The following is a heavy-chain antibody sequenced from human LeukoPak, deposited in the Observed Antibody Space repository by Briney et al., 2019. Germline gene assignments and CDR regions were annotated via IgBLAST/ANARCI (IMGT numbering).Heavy chain of an antibody. D-gene: IGHD3-16*01. CDR2: IHYIGTI. CDR3: ARRWGLTGRGYLDY. CDR1: GGSISSSY. Sequence: SETLSLTCSVSGGSISSSYWSWIRQAPGKGLEWIGYIHYIGTINYNPFFESRVTISVDTAQKQVYLKLKSVTADDTAVYYCARRWGLTGRGYLDYWGQGTLVTVS. J-gene: IGHJ4*02. V-gene: IGHV4-59*08.